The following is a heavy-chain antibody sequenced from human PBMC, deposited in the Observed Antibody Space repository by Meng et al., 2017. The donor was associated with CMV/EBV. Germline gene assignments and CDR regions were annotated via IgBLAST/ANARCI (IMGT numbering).Heavy chain of an antibody. CDR3: ARSNERITIFGVVIKSRRNWFDP. D-gene: IGHD3-3*01. J-gene: IGHJ5*02. CDR2: IYYSGRT. CDR1: GGSVSSGSYY. Sequence: SETLSLTCTVSGGSVSSGSYYWSWIRQPPGKGLEWIGYIYYSGRTYYNPSLKSRVTISVDTSKNQFSLKLSSVTAADTAVYYCARSNERITIFGVVIKSRRNWFDPWGQGTLVTVSS. V-gene: IGHV4-39*01.